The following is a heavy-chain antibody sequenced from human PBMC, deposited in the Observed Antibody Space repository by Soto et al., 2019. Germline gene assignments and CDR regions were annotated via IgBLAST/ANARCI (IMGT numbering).Heavy chain of an antibody. CDR3: ARDYDVNTAVDYWYFDL. CDR2: IYPSGRA. Sequence: QVQLQESGPRLVTPSETLTLTCSLSGGSITNHYWGWIRQPPGKGLEFIGRIYPSGRAHYNPSLQSRVTMSDDTSKNQFSLKVNSVTAADTAIYYCARDYDVNTAVDYWYFDLWGRGTLVTVSS. D-gene: IGHD5-18*01. J-gene: IGHJ2*01. CDR1: GGSITNHY. V-gene: IGHV4-4*07.